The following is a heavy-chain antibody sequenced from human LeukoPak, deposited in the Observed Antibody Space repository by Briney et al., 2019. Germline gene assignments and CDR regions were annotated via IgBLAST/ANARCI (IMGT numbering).Heavy chain of an antibody. D-gene: IGHD6-6*01. Sequence: ASVKVSCKASGGTFSSYAISWVRQAPGQGLEWMGWINPNSGGTNYAQKFQGRVTMTRDTSISTAYMELSRLRSDDTAVYYCARGSSIAAYNWFDPWGQGTLVTVSS. CDR1: GGTFSSYA. CDR3: ARGSSIAAYNWFDP. V-gene: IGHV1-2*02. J-gene: IGHJ5*02. CDR2: INPNSGGT.